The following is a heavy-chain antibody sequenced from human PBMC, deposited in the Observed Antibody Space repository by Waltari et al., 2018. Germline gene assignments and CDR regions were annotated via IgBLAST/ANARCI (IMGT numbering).Heavy chain of an antibody. CDR3: ARAGSMGSSYFDY. J-gene: IGHJ4*02. D-gene: IGHD6-6*01. Sequence: EVQLVESGGGLVQPGGSLRLSCAASGFTFSSYSMNWVRQAPGKGLEWVSYISSSSSTIYYADSGKGRFTISRDNAKNSLYLQMNSLRAEDTAVYYCARAGSMGSSYFDYWGQGTLVTVSS. V-gene: IGHV3-48*04. CDR2: ISSSSSTI. CDR1: GFTFSSYS.